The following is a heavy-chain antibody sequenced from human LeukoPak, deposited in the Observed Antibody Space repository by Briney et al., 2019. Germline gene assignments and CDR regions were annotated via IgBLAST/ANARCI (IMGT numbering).Heavy chain of an antibody. CDR2: ISSYNGNT. Sequence: ASVKVSCKASGYTFTSYGISWVRQAPGQGLEWMGWISSYNGNTNYAQKLQGRVTMSTDTSTGTAYMELRSLRSDDTAVYYCARDQGNGYLGDYWGQGTLVTVSS. D-gene: IGHD3-22*01. CDR1: GYTFTSYG. J-gene: IGHJ4*02. V-gene: IGHV1-18*01. CDR3: ARDQGNGYLGDY.